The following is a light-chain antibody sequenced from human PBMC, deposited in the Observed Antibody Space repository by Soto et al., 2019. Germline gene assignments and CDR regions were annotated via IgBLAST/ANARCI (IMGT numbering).Light chain of an antibody. Sequence: QSVLTQPPSASGTPGQRVTISCSGSSSNIGSNTVNWYQQRPGTATKLLIYSNNKRPSGVPDRFSGSKSGTSASLAISGLQFEDDAYYYCAAWDESLNGDVVFGGGTQLTVL. CDR1: SSNIGSNT. CDR3: AAWDESLNGDVV. V-gene: IGLV1-44*01. CDR2: SNN. J-gene: IGLJ2*01.